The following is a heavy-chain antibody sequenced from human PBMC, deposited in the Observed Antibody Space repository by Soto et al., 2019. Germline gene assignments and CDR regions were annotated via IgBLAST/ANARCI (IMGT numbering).Heavy chain of an antibody. D-gene: IGHD2-2*01. Sequence: SETLSLTCTVSGGSVSSGSYYWSWIRQPPGKGLEWIGYIYYSGSTNYNPSLKSRVTISVDTSKNQFSLKLSSVTAADTAVYYCARVWAGYCSSTSCYEGRWFDPWGQGTMVTVYS. CDR3: ARVWAGYCSSTSCYEGRWFDP. V-gene: IGHV4-61*01. CDR1: GGSVSSGSYY. CDR2: IYYSGST. J-gene: IGHJ5*02.